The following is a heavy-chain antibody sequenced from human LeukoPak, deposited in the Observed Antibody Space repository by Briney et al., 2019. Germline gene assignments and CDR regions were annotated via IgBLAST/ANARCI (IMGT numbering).Heavy chain of an antibody. D-gene: IGHD2-8*01. CDR3: ARMVSQTEPRFDS. CDR2: INHSEST. Sequence: SETLSLTCAVYGGSFSGYYWSWIRQPPGGGLEWIGEINHSESTNYNPSLKSRVTILVDTSKNQFSLKVNSVTAADTAVYFCARMVSQTEPRFDSWGQGTLVTVSS. V-gene: IGHV4-34*01. CDR1: GGSFSGYY. J-gene: IGHJ4*02.